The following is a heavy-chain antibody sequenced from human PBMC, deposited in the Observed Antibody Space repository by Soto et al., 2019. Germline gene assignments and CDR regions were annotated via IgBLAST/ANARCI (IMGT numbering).Heavy chain of an antibody. CDR1: GGSISRYY. CDR3: ARHGGYSYGPDY. V-gene: IGHV4-59*08. J-gene: IGHJ4*02. CDR2: IYYSGST. Sequence: PSETLSLTCSVSGGSISRYYWSWIRQPPGKGLEWIGYIYYSGSTNYNPSLKSRVTISVDTSKNQFSLKLSSVTAADTAVYYCARHGGYSYGPDYWGQGTLVTVSS. D-gene: IGHD5-18*01.